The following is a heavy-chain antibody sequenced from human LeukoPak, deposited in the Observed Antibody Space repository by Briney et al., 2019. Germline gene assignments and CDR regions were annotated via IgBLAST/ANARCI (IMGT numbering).Heavy chain of an antibody. CDR1: GFIFSSYA. CDR3: ARPVGNSGIDF. V-gene: IGHV3-30*01. Sequence: PGGSLRLSCAASGFIFSSYAIHWFRQAPGKGLEWVAVMSYDEINKYYADSVKGRFTISRDNSKNTLYLQMNSLRAEDTAIYYCARPVGNSGIDFWGQGTLVTVSS. J-gene: IGHJ4*02. CDR2: MSYDEINK. D-gene: IGHD1-26*01.